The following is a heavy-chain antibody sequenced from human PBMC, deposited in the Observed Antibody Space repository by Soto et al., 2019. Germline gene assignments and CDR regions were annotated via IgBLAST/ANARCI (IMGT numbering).Heavy chain of an antibody. CDR3: ARDEVAAAGPWYFRH. J-gene: IGHJ1*01. CDR1: GFTFSSYA. D-gene: IGHD6-13*01. V-gene: IGHV3-30-3*01. CDR2: ISYDGSNK. Sequence: QVQLVESGGGVVQPGRSLRLSCAASGFTFSSYAMHWVRQAPGKGLEWVAVISYDGSNKYYADSVKGRFTISRDNSKKPLYLQMNRLRAEDTAVYYCARDEVAAAGPWYFRHWGQGTLVTVSS.